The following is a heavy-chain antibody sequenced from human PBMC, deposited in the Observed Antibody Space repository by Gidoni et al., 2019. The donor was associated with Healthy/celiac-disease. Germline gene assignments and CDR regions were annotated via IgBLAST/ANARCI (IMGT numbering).Heavy chain of an antibody. J-gene: IGHJ5*02. CDR3: STYYDFWSGYYPFDP. D-gene: IGHD3-3*01. Sequence: EVQLVESGGGLVQPGGSLKLSCAASGFTFSGSAMHWVRQASGKGLEWVGRIRSKANSYATAYAASVKGRFTISRDDSKNTAYLQMNSLKTEDTAVYYCSTYYDFWSGYYPFDPWGQGTLVTVSS. CDR1: GFTFSGSA. V-gene: IGHV3-73*02. CDR2: IRSKANSYAT.